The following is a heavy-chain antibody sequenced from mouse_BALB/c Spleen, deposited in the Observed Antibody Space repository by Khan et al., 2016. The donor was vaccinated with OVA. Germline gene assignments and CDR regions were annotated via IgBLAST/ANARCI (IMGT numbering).Heavy chain of an antibody. D-gene: IGHD3-1*01. CDR2: IYPGTDNT. CDR1: GYTFTSYW. J-gene: IGHJ2*01. CDR3: AREGALYYLDC. V-gene: IGHV1-76*01. Sequence: QVQLKESGAELVRPGASVKLSCKTSGYTFTSYWIHWVKQRPGQGLEWIARIYPGTDNTSYNEKFKDKATLTSDKSSSTAYMQLSSLKSEDSAVYFCAREGALYYLDCWGRGTTLTVSS.